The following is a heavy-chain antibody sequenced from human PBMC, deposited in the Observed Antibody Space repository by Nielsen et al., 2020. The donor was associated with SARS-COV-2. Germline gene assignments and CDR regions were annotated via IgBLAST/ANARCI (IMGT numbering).Heavy chain of an antibody. V-gene: IGHV4-59*01. Sequence: SETLSLTCTVSGGSISSYYWSWIRQPPGKGLEWIGYIYYSGSTNYNPSLKSRVTISVDTSKNQFSLKLSSVTAADTAVYYCARDPMATADYYYYGMDVWGQGTTVTVSS. D-gene: IGHD5-24*01. J-gene: IGHJ6*02. CDR2: IYYSGST. CDR3: ARDPMATADYYYYGMDV. CDR1: GGSISSYY.